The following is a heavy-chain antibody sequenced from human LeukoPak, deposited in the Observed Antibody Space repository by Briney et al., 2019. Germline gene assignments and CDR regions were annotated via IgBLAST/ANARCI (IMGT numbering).Heavy chain of an antibody. CDR3: ANHLACGSTSCPPFDS. Sequence: GGSLRLSCAASGFTFSIYSMNWVRQAPGKGLEWVSSISNDGNYIYYADSVKGRFTISRDNAKNSLYLQMNSLRAEDTAVYYCANHLACGSTSCPPFDSWGQGTLVTVSS. V-gene: IGHV3-21*01. J-gene: IGHJ4*02. D-gene: IGHD2-2*01. CDR2: ISNDGNYI. CDR1: GFTFSIYS.